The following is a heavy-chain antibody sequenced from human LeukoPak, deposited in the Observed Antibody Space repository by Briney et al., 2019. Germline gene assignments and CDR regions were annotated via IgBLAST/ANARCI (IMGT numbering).Heavy chain of an antibody. J-gene: IGHJ6*02. CDR2: ISYGGST. V-gene: IGHV4-59*01. CDR1: GDSISSLF. CDR3: ARWVGYCSASHCYVREIYAMDV. Sequence: PSATLSLSCTASGDSISSLFWSWLRQPPGKGLELIGYISYGGSTNYNPSLKSRVTISLDTSKNRFSLMLSSVIAADTGVYYCARWVGYCSASHCYVREIYAMDVGGQGTRVSVSS. D-gene: IGHD2-2*01.